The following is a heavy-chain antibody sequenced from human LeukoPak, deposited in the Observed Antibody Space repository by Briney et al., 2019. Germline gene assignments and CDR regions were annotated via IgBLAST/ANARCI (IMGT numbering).Heavy chain of an antibody. D-gene: IGHD3-3*01. CDR3: ARAGNYDFWSGPETNWFDP. J-gene: IGHJ5*02. CDR1: GYTFTGYY. CDR2: INPNSGGT. V-gene: IGHV1-2*02. Sequence: ASVKLSCKASGYTFTGYYMHWVRQAPGQRLEWMRWINPNSGGTNYARKFQGRVTMNRDTSISTAYMELSRLRSDDTAVYYCARAGNYDFWSGPETNWFDPWGQGTLVTVSS.